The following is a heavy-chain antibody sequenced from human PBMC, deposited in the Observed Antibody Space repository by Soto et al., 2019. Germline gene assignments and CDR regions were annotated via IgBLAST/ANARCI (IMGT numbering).Heavy chain of an antibody. CDR1: GFSFRISV. V-gene: IGHV3-7*03. Sequence: PXGSLSLSCAASGFSFRISVMSWVRQAPGKGLEWVANIGPNGGAKHYVDSVKGRFAISRDNAKNSLSLEMNSLRDEDTAVYYCARGRSLDMWGQGTMVTVSS. CDR3: ARGRSLDM. CDR2: IGPNGGAK. J-gene: IGHJ3*02.